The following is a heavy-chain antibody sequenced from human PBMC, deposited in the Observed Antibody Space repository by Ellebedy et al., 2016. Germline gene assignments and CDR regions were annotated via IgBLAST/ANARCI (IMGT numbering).Heavy chain of an antibody. Sequence: GESLKISXAASGFTFTSYAINWVRQVPGKGLEWVSAISGSGGSTYYADSVKGRFTISRDNSKNTLYLQMNSLRAEDTAVYYCAKWEEDIVVVPAAIDYWGQGTLVTVSS. CDR3: AKWEEDIVVVPAAIDY. J-gene: IGHJ4*02. CDR2: ISGSGGST. V-gene: IGHV3-23*01. CDR1: GFTFTSYA. D-gene: IGHD2-2*01.